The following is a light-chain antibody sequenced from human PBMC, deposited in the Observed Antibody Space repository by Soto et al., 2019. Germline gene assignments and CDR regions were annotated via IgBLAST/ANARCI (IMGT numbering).Light chain of an antibody. CDR2: AAS. J-gene: IGKJ4*01. CDR1: QSISSY. V-gene: IGKV1-39*01. Sequence: DIQMTQSPSSLSASVGDRVTITCRASQSISSYLNWYQQKPGKAPKLLIYAASSLQSGVPSRFSGSGSGTDFNLTISSLQPEDCATYDCQQSYSTPLTFGGGTKVDIK. CDR3: QQSYSTPLT.